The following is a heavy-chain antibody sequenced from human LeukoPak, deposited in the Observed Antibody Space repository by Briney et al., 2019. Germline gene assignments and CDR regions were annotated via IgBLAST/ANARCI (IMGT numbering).Heavy chain of an antibody. V-gene: IGHV3-7*03. CDR1: GFTFSSYW. CDR3: AKDGGIIAVAGRFDY. CDR2: IKQDGSEK. D-gene: IGHD6-19*01. Sequence: GGSLRLSCAASGFTFSSYWMSWVRQAPGKGLEWVANIKQDGSEKYYVDSVKGRFTISRDNAKNSLYLQMNSLRAEDAAVYYCAKDGGIIAVAGRFDYWGQGTLVTVSS. J-gene: IGHJ4*02.